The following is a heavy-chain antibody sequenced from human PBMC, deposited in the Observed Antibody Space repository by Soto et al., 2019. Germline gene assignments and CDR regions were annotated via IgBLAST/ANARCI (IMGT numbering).Heavy chain of an antibody. V-gene: IGHV4-39*01. CDR1: GGSISSSSYY. CDR3: ARQRSDRLYSTGWSVFDY. Sequence: QLQLQESGPGLVKPSETLSLTCTVSGGSISSSSYYWGWIRQPPGKGLEWIGSTYYSGSTYYNPSLKRRVTIAVDTTKNQCSLRLSSVTAADTAVYYFARQRSDRLYSTGWSVFDYWGQGTLVTVSS. D-gene: IGHD6-19*01. CDR2: TYYSGST. J-gene: IGHJ4*02.